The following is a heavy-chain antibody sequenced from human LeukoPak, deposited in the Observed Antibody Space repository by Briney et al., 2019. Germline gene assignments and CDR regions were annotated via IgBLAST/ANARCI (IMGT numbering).Heavy chain of an antibody. CDR3: AKQGMVAATRAVDY. CDR1: GFTFSSYA. CDR2: ISGSGGST. V-gene: IGHV3-23*01. D-gene: IGHD2-15*01. Sequence: GGSLRLSCAASGFTFSSYAMSWVRQAPGKGLEWVSAISGSGGSTYYADSVKGRFTISRDNSKNTLYLQMNGLRAEDTAVYYCAKQGMVAATRAVDYWGQGTLVTVSS. J-gene: IGHJ4*02.